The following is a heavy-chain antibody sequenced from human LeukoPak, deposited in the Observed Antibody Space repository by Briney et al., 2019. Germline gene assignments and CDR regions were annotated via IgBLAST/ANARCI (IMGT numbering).Heavy chain of an antibody. V-gene: IGHV3-23*01. CDR1: GFTFSSYA. Sequence: GGSLRLSCAASGFTFSSYAMSWGRQAPGKGLEWVSAISGSGGSTYYADSEKGRFTISRDNSKNTLYLRMNSLRAEDTAVYYCAKAPMVRGAVFDYWGQGTLVTVSS. J-gene: IGHJ4*02. D-gene: IGHD3-10*01. CDR2: ISGSGGST. CDR3: AKAPMVRGAVFDY.